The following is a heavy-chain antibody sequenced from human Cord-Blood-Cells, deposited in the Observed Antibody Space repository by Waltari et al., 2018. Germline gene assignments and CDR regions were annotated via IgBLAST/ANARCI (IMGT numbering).Heavy chain of an antibody. D-gene: IGHD3-3*01. CDR3: ARRGFWSGYSFDY. V-gene: IGHV4-39*01. J-gene: IGHJ4*02. CDR2: ISYSGST. CDR1: GGSISSSSYY. Sequence: QLQLQESGPGLVKPSETLSLTCTVSGGSISSSSYYWGWIRQPPGKGLEWIGSISYSGSTYYNPSLKSRVTISVDTSKNQFSLKLSSVTAADTAVYYCARRGFWSGYSFDYWGQGTLVTVSS.